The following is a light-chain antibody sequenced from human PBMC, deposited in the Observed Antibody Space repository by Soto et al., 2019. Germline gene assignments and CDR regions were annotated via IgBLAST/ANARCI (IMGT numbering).Light chain of an antibody. CDR1: QSISSY. Sequence: DIQMTQSPSSLSASPGERVTIPCRASQSISSYLYWYQQKTGKDPKILIYAASSLQSGVPSRFSGGGSGTDFTLTIISMQHEDYSTYYCQQSDSTLPWTFGQGTKV. J-gene: IGKJ1*01. CDR2: AAS. V-gene: IGKV1-39*01. CDR3: QQSDSTLPWT.